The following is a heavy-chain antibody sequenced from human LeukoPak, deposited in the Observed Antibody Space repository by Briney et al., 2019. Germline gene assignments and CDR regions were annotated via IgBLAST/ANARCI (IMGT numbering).Heavy chain of an antibody. Sequence: GGSLRLSCAASGFTFSTYSMNWVRQAPGKGLEWVSSISSSSSYIYYADSVKGRFTISRDNAKNSLYLQMNSLRAEDTAVYYCAELGITMIGGVWGKGTTVTVSS. CDR2: ISSSSSYI. D-gene: IGHD3-10*02. CDR1: GFTFSTYS. CDR3: AELGITMIGGV. J-gene: IGHJ6*04. V-gene: IGHV3-21*01.